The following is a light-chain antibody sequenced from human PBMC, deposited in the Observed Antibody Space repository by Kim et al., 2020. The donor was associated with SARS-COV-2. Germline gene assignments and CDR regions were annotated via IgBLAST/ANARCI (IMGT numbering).Light chain of an antibody. CDR3: QQTNSFPYT. CDR2: GAF. V-gene: IGKV1-12*01. CDR1: QGISNW. J-gene: IGKJ2*01. Sequence: SASVGDRVSITCRASQGISNWLVWYQQRPGQAPKLLIYGAFSVQSGVPSRFSGSGYGTVFTLTISDLQPEDFATYYCQQTNSFPYTFGQGTKLEI.